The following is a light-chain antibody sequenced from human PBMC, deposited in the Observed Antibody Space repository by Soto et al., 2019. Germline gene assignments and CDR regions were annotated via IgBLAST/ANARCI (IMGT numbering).Light chain of an antibody. V-gene: IGLV1-40*01. Sequence: QLVLTQPPSVSGAPGQRVTISCTGSSSNIGAGYDVHWYQQLPGTAPKLLIYGNSNRPSGVPDRFSGSKSGTSASLAITGLQAEDEADYYCQSYDSSLSRVFGGGTQLTGL. CDR2: GNS. CDR1: SSNIGAGYD. J-gene: IGLJ2*01. CDR3: QSYDSSLSRV.